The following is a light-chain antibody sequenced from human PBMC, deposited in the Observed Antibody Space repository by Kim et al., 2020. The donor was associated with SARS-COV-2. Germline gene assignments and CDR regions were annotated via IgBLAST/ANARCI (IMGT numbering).Light chain of an antibody. J-gene: IGKJ2*01. Sequence: PGERATLSCKASRTVSTPFLAWYQQKPGQRPRLVIYGSYNRATDIPDRFSGSASGTDFTLTISRLEPEDFAVYYCQQYGTAPYTFGWGTKLEI. CDR2: GSY. CDR3: QQYGTAPYT. CDR1: RTVSTPF. V-gene: IGKV3-20*01.